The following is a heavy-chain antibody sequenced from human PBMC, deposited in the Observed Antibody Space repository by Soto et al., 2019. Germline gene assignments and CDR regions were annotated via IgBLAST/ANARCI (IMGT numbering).Heavy chain of an antibody. CDR2: IYYSGST. CDR3: ARDHGSGNFYYYGMDV. Sequence: SETLPLTCTVSGGSISSGGYYWSWIRQHPGKGLEWIGYIYYSGSTYYNPSLKSRVTISVDTSKNQFSLKLSSVTAADTAVYYCARDHGSGNFYYYGMDVWGQGTTVTVSS. D-gene: IGHD3-10*01. V-gene: IGHV4-31*03. CDR1: GGSISSGGYY. J-gene: IGHJ6*02.